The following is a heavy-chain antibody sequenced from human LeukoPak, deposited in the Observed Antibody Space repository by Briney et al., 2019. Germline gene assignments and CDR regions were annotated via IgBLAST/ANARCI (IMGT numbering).Heavy chain of an antibody. Sequence: SQTLSLTCAISGDSVSSNSAAWNWIRQSPSRALEWLGRTYYRSKWYNDYAVSVKSRITINPDTSKNQFSLQLNSVTPEDTAVYYCARERYCSGGSCYSGVIDYWGQGTLVTVSS. CDR2: TYYRSKWYN. V-gene: IGHV6-1*01. D-gene: IGHD2-15*01. CDR3: ARERYCSGGSCYSGVIDY. CDR1: GDSVSSNSAA. J-gene: IGHJ4*02.